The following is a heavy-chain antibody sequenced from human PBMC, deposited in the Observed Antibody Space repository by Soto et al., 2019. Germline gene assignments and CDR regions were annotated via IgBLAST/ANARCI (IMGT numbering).Heavy chain of an antibody. D-gene: IGHD2-15*01. V-gene: IGHV1-69*06. Sequence: QVPLVQSGAEMKKPGSSVKVSCKASGGTFSSYAVSWVRQAPGQGLEWMGGIIPIFGTVNYAQKFQGRVTMTADKSTSTAYMELSSLRSEDTAVYYCARDGVGYCSSSSCYNFDYWGQGTLVTVSS. CDR3: ARDGVGYCSSSSCYNFDY. CDR1: GGTFSSYA. J-gene: IGHJ4*02. CDR2: IIPIFGTV.